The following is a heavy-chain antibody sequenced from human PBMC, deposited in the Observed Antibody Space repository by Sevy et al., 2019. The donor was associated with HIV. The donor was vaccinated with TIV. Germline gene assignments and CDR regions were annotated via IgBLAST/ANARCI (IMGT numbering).Heavy chain of an antibody. J-gene: IGHJ6*03. Sequence: SQTLSLTCAISGDSVSSNSAAWNWIRQSPSRGLEWLGRTYYRSKWYNDYAVSVKSRITINPDTSKNQFALQLNSVTHEDTAVYYCARGVIVLRFLEWLSETYYYYYYMDVWGKGTTVTVSS. D-gene: IGHD3-3*01. CDR3: ARGVIVLRFLEWLSETYYYYYYMDV. V-gene: IGHV6-1*01. CDR2: TYYRSKWYN. CDR1: GDSVSSNSAA.